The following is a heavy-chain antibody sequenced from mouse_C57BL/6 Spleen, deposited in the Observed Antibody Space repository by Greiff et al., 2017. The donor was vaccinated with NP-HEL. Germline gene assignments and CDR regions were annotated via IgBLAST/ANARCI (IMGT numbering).Heavy chain of an antibody. V-gene: IGHV5-4*01. J-gene: IGHJ3*01. D-gene: IGHD1-1*01. CDR1: GFTFSSYA. Sequence: EVQLVESGGGLVKPGGSLKLSCAASGFTFSSYAMSWVRQTPEKRLEWVATISDGGSYTYYPDNVKGRFTISRDNAKNNLYLQMSHLKSEDTAMYYCARDSGYYGSPFAYWGQGTLVTVSA. CDR3: ARDSGYYGSPFAY. CDR2: ISDGGSYT.